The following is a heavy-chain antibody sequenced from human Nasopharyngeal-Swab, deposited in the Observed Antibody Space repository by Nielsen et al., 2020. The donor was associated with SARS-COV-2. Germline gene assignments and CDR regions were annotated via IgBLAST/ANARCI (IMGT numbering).Heavy chain of an antibody. Sequence: GESLKISCAASGFTFSSYDMRWVRQATGKGLEWVSAIGTAGDTYYPVSVKGRFTISRENAKNSLYLQMNSLRAGDTAVYYCARERVGYCSSTSCLDYYYYYGMDVWGQGTTVTVSS. CDR1: GFTFSSYD. J-gene: IGHJ6*02. CDR2: IGTAGDT. D-gene: IGHD2-2*01. CDR3: ARERVGYCSSTSCLDYYYYYGMDV. V-gene: IGHV3-13*01.